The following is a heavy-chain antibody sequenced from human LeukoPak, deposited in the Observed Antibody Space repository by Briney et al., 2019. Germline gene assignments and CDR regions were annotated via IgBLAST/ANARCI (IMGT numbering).Heavy chain of an antibody. CDR3: ARVLSREKVVIMPDAFDI. J-gene: IGHJ3*02. CDR2: IYSGGST. V-gene: IGHV3-53*01. CDR1: GFTVSSNY. Sequence: GGSLRLSCAASGFTVSSNYMSWVRQAPGKGLEWVSVIYSGGSTYYADPVKGRFTISRDNSKNTLYLQMNSLRAEDTAVYYCARVLSREKVVIMPDAFDIWGQGTMVTVSS. D-gene: IGHD3-22*01.